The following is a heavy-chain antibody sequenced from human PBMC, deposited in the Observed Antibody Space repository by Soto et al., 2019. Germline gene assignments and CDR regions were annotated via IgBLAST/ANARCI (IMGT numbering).Heavy chain of an antibody. CDR1: GFTFSSYA. Sequence: EVQLLESGGGLVQPGGSLRLSCAASGFTFSSYAMSWVRQAPGKGLEWVSVISGSGGSTYYADSVKGRFTISRDNSKNTLYLQMNSLRAEDTAGYYCARRGTGTYFDYWGQGTLVTVSS. D-gene: IGHD6-13*01. J-gene: IGHJ4*02. V-gene: IGHV3-23*01. CDR2: ISGSGGST. CDR3: ARRGTGTYFDY.